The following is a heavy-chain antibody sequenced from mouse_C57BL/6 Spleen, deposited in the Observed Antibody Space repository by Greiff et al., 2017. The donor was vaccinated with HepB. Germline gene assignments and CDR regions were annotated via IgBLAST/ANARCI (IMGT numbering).Heavy chain of an antibody. CDR1: GYAFSSYW. CDR2: IYPGDGDT. D-gene: IGHD2-4*01. V-gene: IGHV1-80*01. Sequence: VQLQQSGAELVKPGASVKISCKASGYAFSSYWMNWVKQRPGKGLEWIGQIYPGDGDTNYNGKFKGKATLTADKSSSTAYMQLSSLTSEDSAVYFCARKNYDPGRYFDVWGTGTTVTVSS. CDR3: ARKNYDPGRYFDV. J-gene: IGHJ1*03.